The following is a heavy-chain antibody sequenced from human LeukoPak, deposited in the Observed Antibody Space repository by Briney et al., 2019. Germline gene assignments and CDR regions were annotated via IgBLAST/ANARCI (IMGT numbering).Heavy chain of an antibody. V-gene: IGHV3-30*02. Sequence: GGSLRLSCAASGFTFSSYGMHWVRQAPGKGLEWVAFIRYDGSNKYYADSVKGRFTISRDNSKNTLYLQMNSLRAEDTAVYYCAKDRYSSGWDTPLHYWGQGTLVTVSS. D-gene: IGHD6-19*01. J-gene: IGHJ4*02. CDR1: GFTFSSYG. CDR3: AKDRYSSGWDTPLHY. CDR2: IRYDGSNK.